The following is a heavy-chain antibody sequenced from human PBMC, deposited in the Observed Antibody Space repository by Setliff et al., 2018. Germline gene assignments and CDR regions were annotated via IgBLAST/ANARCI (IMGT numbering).Heavy chain of an antibody. V-gene: IGHV3-30-3*01. Sequence: PGGSLRLSCAASGFSLGSYAMHWVRQAPGKGLEWVAVISYDGSNKYYADSVKGRFTISRDNSKNTLYLQMNSLRAEDTAVYYCARDLSGWVRWELAYYWGQGTLVTVSS. CDR1: GFSLGSYA. J-gene: IGHJ4*02. CDR2: ISYDGSNK. D-gene: IGHD1-26*01. CDR3: ARDLSGWVRWELAYY.